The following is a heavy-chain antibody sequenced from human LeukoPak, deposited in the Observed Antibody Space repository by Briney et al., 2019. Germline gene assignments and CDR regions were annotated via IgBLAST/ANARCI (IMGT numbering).Heavy chain of an antibody. CDR1: GFTFNGYT. Sequence: GGSLRLSCAASGFTFNGYTMHWVRQAPGKGLEWVSLISWNGVSTYHPDSVKGRFTISRDNSKNSLYLQMNSLRTEDTALYYCARDLHGGIDYWGQGTLVTVSS. CDR2: ISWNGVST. V-gene: IGHV3-43*01. CDR3: ARDLHGGIDY. J-gene: IGHJ4*02.